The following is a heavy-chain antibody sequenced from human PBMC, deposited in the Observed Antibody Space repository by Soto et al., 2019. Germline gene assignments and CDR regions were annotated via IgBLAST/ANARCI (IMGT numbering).Heavy chain of an antibody. Sequence: SETLSLTCDVYGGSFSGYYWNWIRQPPGKGLEWIGEINHSGGTNYNPSLKSRVTISLDTSKNQFSLKLSSVTAADTAVYYCARGPGGYYFDYWGQGTLVTVYS. CDR2: INHSGGT. CDR3: ARGPGGYYFDY. CDR1: GGSFSGYY. J-gene: IGHJ4*02. D-gene: IGHD3-10*01. V-gene: IGHV4-34*01.